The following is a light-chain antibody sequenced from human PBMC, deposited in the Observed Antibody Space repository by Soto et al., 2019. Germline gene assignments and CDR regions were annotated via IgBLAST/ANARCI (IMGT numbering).Light chain of an antibody. J-gene: IGKJ1*01. V-gene: IGKV1-39*01. CDR2: ATS. Sequence: DIQMTQSPSSLSASVGYRFSITCRASQSISTYLSWYQQKPGKAPKVLIYATSTLQSGVPSRFSGSGSGTDFTLTISRLEPEDFAVYYCQQYGSSGTFGQGTTVDIK. CDR1: QSISTY. CDR3: QQYGSSGT.